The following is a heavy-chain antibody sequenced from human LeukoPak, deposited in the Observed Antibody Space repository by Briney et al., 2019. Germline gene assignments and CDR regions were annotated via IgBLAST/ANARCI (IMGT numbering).Heavy chain of an antibody. CDR2: IYHSGST. Sequence: SETLSLTCTVSGYSISSGYYWGWIRQPPGKGLEWIGSIYHSGSTYYNPSLKSRVTISVDTSKNQFSLKLSSVTAADTAVYYCARVLLWFGELSSLNWFDPWGQGTLVTVSS. V-gene: IGHV4-38-2*02. D-gene: IGHD3-10*01. CDR1: GYSISSGYY. J-gene: IGHJ5*02. CDR3: ARVLLWFGELSSLNWFDP.